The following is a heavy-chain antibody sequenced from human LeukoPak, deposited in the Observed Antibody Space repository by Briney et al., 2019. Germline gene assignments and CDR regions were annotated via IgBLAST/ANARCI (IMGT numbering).Heavy chain of an antibody. CDR1: GFTFSSCA. D-gene: IGHD1-26*01. V-gene: IGHV3-30-3*01. Sequence: PGGSLRLSCAASGFTFSSCAMHWVRQAPGKGLEWVAVISYDGSNKYYADSVKGRFTISRDNSKNTLYLQMNSLRAEDTAVYYCARVAPKWELAYYFDYWGQGTLVTVSS. J-gene: IGHJ4*02. CDR3: ARVAPKWELAYYFDY. CDR2: ISYDGSNK.